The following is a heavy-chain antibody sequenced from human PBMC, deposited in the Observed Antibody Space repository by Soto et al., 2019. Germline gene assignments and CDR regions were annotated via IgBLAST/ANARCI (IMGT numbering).Heavy chain of an antibody. Sequence: PSETLSLTCPVSGCAISTYYWNWIRQPAGKGLEWIGRIYSSGSTKYNPSLQSRVTMSLDTSNNQFSLRLTSVTAADTAVYYCARGQRFSDWFDPWGQGTLVTVSS. J-gene: IGHJ5*02. CDR3: ARGQRFSDWFDP. CDR1: GCAISTYY. V-gene: IGHV4-4*07. CDR2: IYSSGST. D-gene: IGHD3-3*01.